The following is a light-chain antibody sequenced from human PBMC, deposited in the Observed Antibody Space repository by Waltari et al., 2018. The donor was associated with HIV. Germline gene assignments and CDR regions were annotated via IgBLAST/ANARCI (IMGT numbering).Light chain of an antibody. CDR1: QSLLHSNGYNY. V-gene: IGKV2-28*01. J-gene: IGKJ4*01. CDR3: MQALQTPLT. Sequence: DIVMTQSPLSLPVTPGEPASISCRSSQSLLHSNGYNYLDWYLQKPGQSPQLLIYLGSNRSSEIPDRFSGSGTGTNFTLNIRRVEAEGVGVYYCMQALQTPLTFGGGTKVEIK. CDR2: LGS.